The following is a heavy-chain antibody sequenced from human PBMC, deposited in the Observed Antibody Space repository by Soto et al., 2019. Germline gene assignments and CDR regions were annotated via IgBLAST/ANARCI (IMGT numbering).Heavy chain of an antibody. CDR2: INPNSGGT. Sequence: VSCKASGYTFTGYYMHWVRQAPGQGLEWVGWINPNSGGTNYAQKFQGRVTMTRDTSISTAYMELSRLRSDDTAVYYCARERWEGAPHDAFDIWGRGTMVTVSS. CDR1: GYTFTGYY. V-gene: IGHV1-2*02. D-gene: IGHD1-26*01. CDR3: ARERWEGAPHDAFDI. J-gene: IGHJ3*02.